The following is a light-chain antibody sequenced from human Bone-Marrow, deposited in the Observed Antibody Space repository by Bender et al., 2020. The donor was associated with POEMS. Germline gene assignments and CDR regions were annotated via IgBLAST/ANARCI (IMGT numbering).Light chain of an antibody. V-gene: IGLV2-14*03. CDR1: SSDIGRNNF. Sequence: QSALTQPASVSGSPGQSITISCTGTSSDIGRNNFVSWYQHHPGKAPKLLIYDVTNRPSGVSNRFSGSKSGNTASLTISGLQAEDEADYYCSAYADSNNVLLGGGTKLTVL. CDR2: DVT. CDR3: SAYADSNNVL. J-gene: IGLJ2*01.